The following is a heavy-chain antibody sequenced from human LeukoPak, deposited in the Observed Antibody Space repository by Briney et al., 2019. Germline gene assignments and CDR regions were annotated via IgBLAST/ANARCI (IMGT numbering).Heavy chain of an antibody. CDR3: ATRATGWTVFDH. CDR2: INPSGGHT. CDR1: GYSFGSYY. D-gene: IGHD6-19*01. V-gene: IGHV1-46*01. J-gene: IGHJ4*02. Sequence: ASVKVSCRASGYSFGSYYIHWVRQAPGQGLEWMGLINPSGGHTNYAQKFQGRVTLTRDTSTSTVYMDLNSLRSEDTAVYYCATRATGWTVFDHWGQGTLVTVSS.